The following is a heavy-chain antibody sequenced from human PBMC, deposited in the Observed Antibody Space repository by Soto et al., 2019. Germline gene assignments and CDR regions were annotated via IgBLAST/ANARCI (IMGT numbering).Heavy chain of an antibody. CDR1: GFTFSNAW. CDR3: TTDPDCRNPCGELPDLCDY. CDR2: SKSKTDGVTT. J-gene: IGHJ4*02. Sequence: EVQLVESGGGLVKPGGSLRLSCAASGFTFSNAWMSWVRQAPGKGLEWVGRSKSKTDGVTTDYAAPVKGRFTISTDDLKNTLYLPINSLNTEDTAVYYCTTDPDCRNPCGELPDLCDYWGKGTLVTVSS. V-gene: IGHV3-15*01. D-gene: IGHD1-7*01.